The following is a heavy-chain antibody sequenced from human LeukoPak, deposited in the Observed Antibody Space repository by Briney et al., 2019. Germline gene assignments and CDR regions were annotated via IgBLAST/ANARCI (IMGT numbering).Heavy chain of an antibody. CDR3: ARGAGYDILTGYYIGVGWFDP. V-gene: IGHV3-48*01. J-gene: IGHJ5*02. CDR2: ISSSSSTI. Sequence: PGGSLRLSCAASGFTFSSYSMNWVRQAPGKGLEWVSYISSSSSTIYYADSVKGRFTISRDNAKNSLYLQMNSLRAEDTAVYYCARGAGYDILTGYYIGVGWFDPWGQGTLVTVSS. CDR1: GFTFSSYS. D-gene: IGHD3-9*01.